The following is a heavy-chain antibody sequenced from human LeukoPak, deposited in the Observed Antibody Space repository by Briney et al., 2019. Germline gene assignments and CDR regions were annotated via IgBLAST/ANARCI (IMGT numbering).Heavy chain of an antibody. CDR2: IYYSGST. CDR3: ARWDYSNYRFDY. V-gene: IGHV4-59*01. Sequence: SETLSLTCTVSGGSISSYYWSWIRQPPGKGLEWIGYIYYSGSTNYNPSLKSRVTISVDTSKNQFSLKLSSVTAADTVVYYCARWDYSNYRFDYWGQGTLVTVSS. CDR1: GGSISSYY. J-gene: IGHJ4*02. D-gene: IGHD4-11*01.